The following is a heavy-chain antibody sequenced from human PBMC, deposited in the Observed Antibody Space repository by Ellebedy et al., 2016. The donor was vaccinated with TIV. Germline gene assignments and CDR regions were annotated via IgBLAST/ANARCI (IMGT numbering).Heavy chain of an antibody. CDR3: AKLAGGAAYFDY. J-gene: IGHJ4*02. D-gene: IGHD3-16*01. CDR1: GFTFSNYN. Sequence: PGGSLRLSCAASGFTFSNYNMTWVRQAPGKGLEWVSSISSGSTYIYYADSVKGRFTISRDHAKNSLYLQMNSLRAEDTAVYYCAKLAGGAAYFDYWGQGTLVAVSS. CDR2: ISSGSTYI. V-gene: IGHV3-21*04.